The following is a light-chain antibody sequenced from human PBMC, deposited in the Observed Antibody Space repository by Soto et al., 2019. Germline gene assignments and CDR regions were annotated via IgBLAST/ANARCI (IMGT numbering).Light chain of an antibody. V-gene: IGKV3-20*01. CDR1: QSVSSNY. CDR3: QHYGTSPLT. J-gene: IGKJ4*01. Sequence: EIVLTQSPGTLSLSPGERATLSCMASQSVSSNYLAWYQQKPGQAPRLLIYGASSRATGIPDRFSGSGSGTDFTLTISRLEPEDCALYYCQHYGTSPLTFGGGAKVEI. CDR2: GAS.